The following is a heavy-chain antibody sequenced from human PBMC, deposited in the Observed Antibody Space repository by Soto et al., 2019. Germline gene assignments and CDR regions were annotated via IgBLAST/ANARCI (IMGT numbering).Heavy chain of an antibody. CDR2: ISAYNGNT. D-gene: IGHD3-3*01. J-gene: IGHJ3*02. CDR1: GYTFTSYG. CDR3: VRTLELWRDAFDI. V-gene: IGHV1-18*01. Sequence: ASAKVSCKASGYTFTSYGISWVRQAPGQGLEWMGWISAYNGNTNYAQKLQGRVTMTTDTSTSTAYMELRSLRSDDTAVYYCVRTLELWRDAFDIWGQGTMVTVSS.